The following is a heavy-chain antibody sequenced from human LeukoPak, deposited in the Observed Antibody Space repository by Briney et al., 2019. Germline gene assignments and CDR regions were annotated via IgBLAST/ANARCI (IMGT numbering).Heavy chain of an antibody. CDR3: ARTNRYAGGDRHFDY. CDR1: GGSITNYY. J-gene: IGHJ4*02. D-gene: IGHD1-14*01. Sequence: SETLSLTCTVSGGSITNYYWSWIRQPPGKGLEWIGYIYDRGSTNYNPSLKSRVTISVETSKNQFSLKLISVTAADTAVYYCARTNRYAGGDRHFDYWGQGTLVTVSS. CDR2: IYDRGST. V-gene: IGHV4-59*12.